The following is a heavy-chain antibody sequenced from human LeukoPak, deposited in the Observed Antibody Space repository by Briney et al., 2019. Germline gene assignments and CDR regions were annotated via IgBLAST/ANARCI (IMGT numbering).Heavy chain of an antibody. CDR1: GYTFTSYG. D-gene: IGHD2-15*01. V-gene: IGHV1-18*01. CDR3: ARLGYCSGGSCAYYYYGMDV. CDR2: IGAYNGNT. J-gene: IGHJ6*02. Sequence: ASVKVSCKASGYTFTSYGISWVRQAPGQGLEWMGWIGAYNGNTNYAQRLQGRVTMTTDTSTSTAYMELRSLRSDDTAVYYCARLGYCSGGSCAYYYYGMDVWGQGTTVTVSS.